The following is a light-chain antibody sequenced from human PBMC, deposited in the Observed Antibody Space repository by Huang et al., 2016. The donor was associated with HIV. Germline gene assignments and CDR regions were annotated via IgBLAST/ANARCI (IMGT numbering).Light chain of an antibody. V-gene: IGKV1-33*01. CDR2: DAS. Sequence: DIQMTQSPSSLSASVGDRVTITCQASQAINDYLNWYQLRPGKAPKLLIYDASNLETGVPSRFSGTGSGTDFTFTIISLQPEDIATYYCQHYDNLPMYTFGQGTKLEIK. CDR3: QHYDNLPMYT. CDR1: QAINDY. J-gene: IGKJ2*01.